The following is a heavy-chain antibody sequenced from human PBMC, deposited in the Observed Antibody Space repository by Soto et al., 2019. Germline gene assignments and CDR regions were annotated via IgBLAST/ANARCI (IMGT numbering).Heavy chain of an antibody. CDR3: ASLSPLRVSFDL. CDR2: IIPMFGSA. Sequence: QVQLVQSGAEVKKPGSSMQVSCKASGGTFSTYALSWVRQAPGQGLEWLGGIIPMFGSANFAQKFQGRVAITADDSTSTAYMELKSLRSEDTAIYYCASLSPLRVSFDLWGRGTVVTVSS. CDR1: GGTFSTYA. V-gene: IGHV1-69*01. D-gene: IGHD2-8*01. J-gene: IGHJ3*01.